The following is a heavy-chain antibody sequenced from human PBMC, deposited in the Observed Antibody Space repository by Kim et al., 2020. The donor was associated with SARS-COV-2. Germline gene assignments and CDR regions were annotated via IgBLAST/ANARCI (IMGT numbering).Heavy chain of an antibody. Sequence: GGSLRLSCAASGFTFSSYAMHWVRQAPGKGLEWVAVISYDGSNKYYADSVKGRFTISRDNSKNTLYLQMNSLRAEDTAVYYCARDLIETGTNPYYYYYGMDVWGQGTTVTVSS. CDR2: ISYDGSNK. V-gene: IGHV3-30*04. J-gene: IGHJ6*02. D-gene: IGHD1-1*01. CDR3: ARDLIETGTNPYYYYYGMDV. CDR1: GFTFSSYA.